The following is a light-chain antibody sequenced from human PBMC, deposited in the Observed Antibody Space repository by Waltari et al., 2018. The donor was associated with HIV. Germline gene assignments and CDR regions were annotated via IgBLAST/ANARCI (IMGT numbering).Light chain of an antibody. CDR1: GSNIGSNS. J-gene: IGLJ3*02. Sequence: QSVLTQPPSASGTHGQCVTNSCSGSGSNIGSNSVYLYQHLPGTTPKLLIYLNNQRPSGVPDRFSCSKSGTSASLAISGLRSGDEADYYCAAWDDSLSGPVFGGGTKVTVL. CDR2: LNN. V-gene: IGLV1-47*01. CDR3: AAWDDSLSGPV.